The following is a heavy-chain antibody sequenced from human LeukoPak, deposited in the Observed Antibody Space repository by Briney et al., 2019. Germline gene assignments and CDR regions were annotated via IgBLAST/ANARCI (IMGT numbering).Heavy chain of an antibody. V-gene: IGHV3-20*04. D-gene: IGHD3-3*01. CDR1: GFTFDDYG. CDR2: INWSGDSR. CDR3: ARVGNSIFGTAMGAFDI. Sequence: PGGSLRLSCAGSGFTFDDYGMSWIRQVPGKGLEWVSFINWSGDSRGYVDSVKGRFTISRDKATNSLYLEMNSLRGEDTAFFYCARVGNSIFGTAMGAFDIWSQGTLVTVSS. J-gene: IGHJ3*02.